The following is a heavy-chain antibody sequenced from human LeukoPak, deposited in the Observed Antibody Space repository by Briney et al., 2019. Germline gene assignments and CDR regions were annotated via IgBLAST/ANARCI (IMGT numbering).Heavy chain of an antibody. CDR3: ARSRQASGLFNS. CDR1: GYAITSGGFS. CDR2: IYDRGPA. V-gene: IGHV4-30-2*01. Sequence: PSQTLSLTCTVSGYAITSGGFSWNWIRQPPGKCLEWIGCIYDRGPAYYNPSLKSRFTISVDRPKNQFFLNVTSLTAADTAVYYCARSRQASGLFNSWGQGTLVVVSS. D-gene: IGHD3-10*01. J-gene: IGHJ5*01.